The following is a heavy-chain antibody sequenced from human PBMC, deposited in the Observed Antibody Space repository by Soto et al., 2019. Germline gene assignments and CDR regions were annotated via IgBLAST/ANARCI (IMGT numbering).Heavy chain of an antibody. J-gene: IGHJ4*02. Sequence: ASVKVSCKASGYTFTSYGISWVRQAPGQGLEWMGWISAYNGNTNYAQKLQGRATMTTDTSTSTAYMELRSLRSDDTAVYYCARLVPDLVATTTFFDYWGQGTMVTV. V-gene: IGHV1-18*01. CDR3: ARLVPDLVATTTFFDY. D-gene: IGHD5-12*01. CDR1: GYTFTSYG. CDR2: ISAYNGNT.